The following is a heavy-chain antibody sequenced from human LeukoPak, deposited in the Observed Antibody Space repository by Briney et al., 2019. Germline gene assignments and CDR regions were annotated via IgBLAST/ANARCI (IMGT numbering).Heavy chain of an antibody. Sequence: ASVKVSCKASGYTFTSYGINWVRQATGQGLEWMGWMNPNSGNTGYAQKFQGRVTITRNTSISTAYMELSSLRSEDTAVYYCARGVRIVVVPAAIANWYYFDYWGQGTLVTVSS. CDR3: ARGVRIVVVPAAIANWYYFDY. CDR2: MNPNSGNT. D-gene: IGHD2-2*01. V-gene: IGHV1-8*03. CDR1: GYTFTSYG. J-gene: IGHJ4*02.